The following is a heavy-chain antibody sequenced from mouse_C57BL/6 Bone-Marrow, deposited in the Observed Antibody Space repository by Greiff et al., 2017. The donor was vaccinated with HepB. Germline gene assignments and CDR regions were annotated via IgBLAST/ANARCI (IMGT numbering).Heavy chain of an antibody. Sequence: EVKLMESGGGLVKPGGSLKLSCAASGFTFSDYGMHWVRQAPEKGLEWVAYISSGSSTIYYADTVKGRFTISRDNAKNTLFLQMTSLRSEDTAMYYCARSGYYEFAYWGQGTLVTVSA. V-gene: IGHV5-17*01. CDR1: GFTFSDYG. J-gene: IGHJ3*01. CDR3: ARSGYYEFAY. D-gene: IGHD2-3*01. CDR2: ISSGSSTI.